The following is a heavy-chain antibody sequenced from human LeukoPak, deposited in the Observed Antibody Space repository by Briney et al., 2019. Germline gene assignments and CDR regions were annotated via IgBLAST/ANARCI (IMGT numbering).Heavy chain of an antibody. CDR2: ASSSGTI. V-gene: IGHV3-69-1*01. CDR3: ARVGGYFDS. D-gene: IGHD3-16*01. Sequence: PGGSLRLSCAASGFTFSDYTMNWVRQVPGKGLEWISYASSSGTIYYADSVKGRFTVSRDNVKNSLYLQMNSLRAEDTAVYYCARVGGYFDSWGQGTLVIVSS. CDR1: GFTFSDYT. J-gene: IGHJ4*02.